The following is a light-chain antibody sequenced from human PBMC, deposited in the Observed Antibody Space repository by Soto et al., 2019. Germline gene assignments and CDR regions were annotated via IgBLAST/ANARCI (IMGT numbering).Light chain of an antibody. V-gene: IGLV2-14*03. CDR1: SSDVGAYNY. Sequence: QSALTQPASVSGSPGQSITISCTGTSSDVGAYNYVSWYQQHPGKAPKPIIYEVSDRPSGVSNRFSGSKSGNTASLTISGLQAEDEADYYCSSFAGSRVLVLGGGTKLTVL. CDR2: EVS. J-gene: IGLJ2*01. CDR3: SSFAGSRVLV.